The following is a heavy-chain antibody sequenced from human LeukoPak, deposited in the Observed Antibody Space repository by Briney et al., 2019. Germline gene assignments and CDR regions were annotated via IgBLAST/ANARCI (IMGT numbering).Heavy chain of an antibody. V-gene: IGHV1-46*01. D-gene: IGHD3-22*01. J-gene: IGHJ4*02. Sequence: ASVKVSCKTLGYLFSNNYIHWVRQAPGQGLEWMGIINPSGGGTTYAQKFQGRVTVTADMSTSTVYMELTSLRSEDTAVYYCARDQYYYDSSGYYSFDYWGQGTLVTVSS. CDR1: GYLFSNNY. CDR2: INPSGGGT. CDR3: ARDQYYYDSSGYYSFDY.